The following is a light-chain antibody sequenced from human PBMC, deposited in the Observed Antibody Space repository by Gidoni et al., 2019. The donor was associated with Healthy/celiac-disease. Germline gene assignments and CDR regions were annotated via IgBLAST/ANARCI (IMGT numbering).Light chain of an antibody. Sequence: DMMLTQSPATLSLSPGERATLSCRASQSVSSYLAWYQQKPGQAPRLLIYDASNRATGIPARFSGSGSGTDFTLTISSLAPEEFAVYYCQQRSNWPPLFTFGPGTKVDIK. CDR3: QQRSNWPPLFT. CDR2: DAS. CDR1: QSVSSY. V-gene: IGKV3-11*01. J-gene: IGKJ3*01.